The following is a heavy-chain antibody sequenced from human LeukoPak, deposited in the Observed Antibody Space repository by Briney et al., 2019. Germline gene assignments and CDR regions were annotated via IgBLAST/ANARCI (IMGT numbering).Heavy chain of an antibody. J-gene: IGHJ3*02. CDR2: ISWNSGSI. V-gene: IGHV3-9*01. Sequence: GGSLRLSCAASGFTFDDYAMHWVRQAPGKGLKWVSGISWNSGSIGYADSVKGRFTISRDNAKNSLYLQMNSLRAEDTALYYCAKEQITIFGVVIPHDAFDIWGQGTMVTVSS. CDR3: AKEQITIFGVVIPHDAFDI. CDR1: GFTFDDYA. D-gene: IGHD3-3*01.